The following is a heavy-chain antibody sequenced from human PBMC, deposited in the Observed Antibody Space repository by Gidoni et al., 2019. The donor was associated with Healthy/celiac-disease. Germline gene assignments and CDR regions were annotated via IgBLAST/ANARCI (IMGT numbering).Heavy chain of an antibody. CDR1: GFTFSSYS. CDR3: ARDERFLEWLYDY. Sequence: EVQLVESGGGLVQPGGSLRLSCAASGFTFSSYSMNWVRQAPGKGLEWVSYISSSSSTIYYADSVKGRFTISRDNAKNSLYLQMNSLRAEDTAVYYCARDERFLEWLYDYWGQGTLVTVSS. CDR2: ISSSSSTI. D-gene: IGHD3-3*01. J-gene: IGHJ4*02. V-gene: IGHV3-48*01.